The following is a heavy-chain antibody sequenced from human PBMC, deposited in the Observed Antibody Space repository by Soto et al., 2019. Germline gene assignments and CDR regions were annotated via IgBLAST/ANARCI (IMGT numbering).Heavy chain of an antibody. V-gene: IGHV1-69*06. J-gene: IGHJ4*02. Sequence: QVVLLQSGAEVKEPGSSVRVSCQGSGSTFNNFSFSWVRQAPGHGPEWMGGIVVDSNTAEYSQRFQDRVTITADTSTDTLYMELGSLTFEDTAVYYCARAIKRWEVNYYFDFWGQGTLVTVSS. CDR1: GSTFNNFS. CDR2: IVVDSNTA. D-gene: IGHD1-26*01. CDR3: ARAIKRWEVNYYFDF.